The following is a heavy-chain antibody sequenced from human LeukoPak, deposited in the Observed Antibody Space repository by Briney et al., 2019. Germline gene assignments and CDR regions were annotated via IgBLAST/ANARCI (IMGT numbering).Heavy chain of an antibody. V-gene: IGHV4-31*03. D-gene: IGHD1-26*01. J-gene: IGHJ4*02. CDR1: GDSISSGVYY. CDR3: ARTVGARTYYLDY. Sequence: PSETLSLTCTVSGDSISSGVYYWSWMRQHPGTGLEGIGYIFYRGNTRYNPSLRSRITISVDTSKNQFSLKLASVTAADTAVYYCARTVGARTYYLDYWGQGTPVIVPS. CDR2: IFYRGNT.